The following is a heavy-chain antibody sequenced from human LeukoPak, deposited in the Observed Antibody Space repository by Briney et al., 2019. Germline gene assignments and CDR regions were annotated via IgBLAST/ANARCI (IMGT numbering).Heavy chain of an antibody. CDR2: IWYDGSNK. J-gene: IGHJ6*03. V-gene: IGHV3-33*01. D-gene: IGHD3-22*01. CDR1: GFTFSSYG. Sequence: PGRSQRLSCAASGFTFSSYGMHWVRQAPGKGLEWVAVIWYDGSNKYYADSVKGRFTISRDNSKNTLYLQMNSLRAEDTAVYYCARPSSGYPYYYYYYMDVWGQGTTVTVSS. CDR3: ARPSSGYPYYYYYYMDV.